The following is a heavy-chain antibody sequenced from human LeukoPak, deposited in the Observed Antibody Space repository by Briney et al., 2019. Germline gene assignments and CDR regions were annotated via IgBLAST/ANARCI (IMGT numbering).Heavy chain of an antibody. Sequence: PGGSLRLSCAASGFTFSSYGMHWVRQAPGKGLEWVAVISYDGSNKYYADSVKGRFTISRDNSKNTLYLQMNSLRAEDTAVYYCAKGLRYCSGGSCYAPYYYYGMDVWGQGTTVTVSS. CDR1: GFTFSSYG. CDR3: AKGLRYCSGGSCYAPYYYYGMDV. D-gene: IGHD2-15*01. V-gene: IGHV3-30*18. CDR2: ISYDGSNK. J-gene: IGHJ6*02.